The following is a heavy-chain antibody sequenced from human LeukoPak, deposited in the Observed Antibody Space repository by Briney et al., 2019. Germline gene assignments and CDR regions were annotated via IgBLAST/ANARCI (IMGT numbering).Heavy chain of an antibody. V-gene: IGHV1-18*01. CDR3: ARDTPIQFSSSSHYYYGMDV. Sequence: GALVKVSCKASGYTFTSYGISWVRQAPGQGLEWMGWISAYNGNTNYARKLQARVTMTTDTSTSTAYMELRSLRSDDTAVYYCARDTPIQFSSSSHYYYGMDVWGQGTTVTVSS. CDR2: ISAYNGNT. CDR1: GYTFTSYG. D-gene: IGHD6-6*01. J-gene: IGHJ6*02.